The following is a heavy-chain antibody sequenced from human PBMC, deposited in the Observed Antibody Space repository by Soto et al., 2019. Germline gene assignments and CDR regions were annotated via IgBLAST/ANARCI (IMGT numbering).Heavy chain of an antibody. V-gene: IGHV3-23*01. CDR3: AKQRVNFDY. Sequence: PGGSLRLSCAASGFTFSSHAMSWVRQAPGKGLEWVSGISGNGVSTYYADSVNGRFTISRDNSKNTLYLQMNSLRVEDTALYYCAKQRVNFDYWGQGTLVTVSS. CDR2: ISGNGVST. CDR1: GFTFSSHA. J-gene: IGHJ4*02.